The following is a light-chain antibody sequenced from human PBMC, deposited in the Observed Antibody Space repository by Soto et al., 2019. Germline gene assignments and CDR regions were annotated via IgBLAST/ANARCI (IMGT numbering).Light chain of an antibody. Sequence: DIQMTQSPSTLSGSVGDRVTITCRASQSISSWLAWYQQKPGKAPKLLIYKASNLESGVPSRFSGSGSGTEFTLTISSLQADDFATYYCQQFNSYSWTFGQGTKVDIK. CDR3: QQFNSYSWT. CDR2: KAS. J-gene: IGKJ1*01. CDR1: QSISSW. V-gene: IGKV1-5*03.